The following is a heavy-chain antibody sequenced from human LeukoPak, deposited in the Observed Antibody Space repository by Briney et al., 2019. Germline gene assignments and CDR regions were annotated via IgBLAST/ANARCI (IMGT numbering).Heavy chain of an antibody. CDR2: IYHSGTT. CDR1: AYSISSDYY. Sequence: SETPSLTCAVSAYSISSDYYWGWIRQPPGKGLEWIGTIYHSGTTYYNPSLKSRVTISVDTSKNQFSLKLSSVTAADTAVYYCARESVSSGTNWFDPWGQGTLVTVSS. J-gene: IGHJ5*02. D-gene: IGHD3-10*01. V-gene: IGHV4-38-2*02. CDR3: ARESVSSGTNWFDP.